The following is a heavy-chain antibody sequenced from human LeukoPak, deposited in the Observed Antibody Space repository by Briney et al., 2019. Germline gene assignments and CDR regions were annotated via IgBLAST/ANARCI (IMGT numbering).Heavy chain of an antibody. Sequence: QPGGSLRLSCAASGFTFNIYGIHWVRQAPGKGLEWVAGISYDEMYQYYADSVKGRFTISRDNSKNTLFLQMNSLRTEDTAIYYCAKDRVYYGSGSDYWGQGTLVTVSS. CDR2: ISYDEMYQ. CDR1: GFTFNIYG. V-gene: IGHV3-30*18. J-gene: IGHJ4*02. CDR3: AKDRVYYGSGSDY. D-gene: IGHD3-10*01.